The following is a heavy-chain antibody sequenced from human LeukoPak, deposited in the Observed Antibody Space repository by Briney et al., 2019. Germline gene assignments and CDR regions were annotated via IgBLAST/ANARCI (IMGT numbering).Heavy chain of an antibody. CDR3: AKAPQDDYVWGSYPDY. CDR1: GFTFSSYG. V-gene: IGHV3-30*18. Sequence: GGSLRLSCAASGFTFSSYGMHWVRQAPGKGLEWVAVISYDGSNKYYADSVKGRFTISRDNSKNTLYLQMNSLRAEDTAVYYCAKAPQDDYVWGSYPDYWGQGTLVTVSS. D-gene: IGHD3-16*02. CDR2: ISYDGSNK. J-gene: IGHJ4*02.